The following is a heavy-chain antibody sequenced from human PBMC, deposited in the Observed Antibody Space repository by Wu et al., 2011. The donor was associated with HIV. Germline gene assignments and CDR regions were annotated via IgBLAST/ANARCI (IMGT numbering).Heavy chain of an antibody. V-gene: IGHV1-69*05. Sequence: GGTFSSYAISWVRQALDKGLSGWRVHPYLWYSNYAQKFQGRVTITTDESTSTVYMDLTSLRSEDTAVYYCARGGPGGGEYYFDYWGQGTLVTVSS. CDR3: ARGGPGGGEYYFDY. J-gene: IGHJ4*02. CDR1: GGTFSSYA. CDR2: HPYLWYS. D-gene: IGHD3-16*01.